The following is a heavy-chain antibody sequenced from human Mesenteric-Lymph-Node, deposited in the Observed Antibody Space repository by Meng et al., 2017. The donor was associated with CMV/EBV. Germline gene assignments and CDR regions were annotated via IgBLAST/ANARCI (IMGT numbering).Heavy chain of an antibody. CDR3: AGGIAAAGSRWFDP. CDR1: GGPFSSYT. CDR2: IIPILGIA. D-gene: IGHD6-13*01. V-gene: IGHV1-69*02. Sequence: QVQLVQSGAEVKKPGSSVKVSCKSSGGPFSSYTISWVRQAPGQGLEWMGRIIPILGIANYAQKFQCRVTITADKSTSTAYMELSSLRSEDTAVYYCAGGIAAAGSRWFDPWGQGTLVTVSS. J-gene: IGHJ5*02.